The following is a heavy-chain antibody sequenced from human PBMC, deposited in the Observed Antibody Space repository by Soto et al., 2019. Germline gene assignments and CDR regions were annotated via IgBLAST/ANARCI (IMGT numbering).Heavy chain of an antibody. V-gene: IGHV3-23*01. CDR3: AKEAGRDGYNVDY. J-gene: IGHJ4*02. CDR1: GFTFSNYA. D-gene: IGHD5-12*01. CDR2: ISSSGGST. Sequence: EVQLLESGGGLVQPGGSLRLSCAASGFTFSNYAMSWVHQAPGKGLEWVSSISSSGGSTYYADSVKGRFTISRDNSKNTVYLKINSLRAEDTAVYYCAKEAGRDGYNVDYWGQGTLVTVSS.